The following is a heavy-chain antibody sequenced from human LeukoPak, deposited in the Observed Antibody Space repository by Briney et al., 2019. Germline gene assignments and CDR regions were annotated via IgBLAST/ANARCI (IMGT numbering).Heavy chain of an antibody. D-gene: IGHD6-6*01. CDR1: GYTFTGYY. CDR2: INPNSGGT. Sequence: VSVRVSCKASGYTFTGYYMHWVRQAPGQGLEWMGWINPNSGGTNYAQKFEGRVTMTRDTSISIADMELSSLTSEDTAVYYCARGHSSLRLYYFDYWGQGTLVTVSS. V-gene: IGHV1-2*02. J-gene: IGHJ4*02. CDR3: ARGHSSLRLYYFDY.